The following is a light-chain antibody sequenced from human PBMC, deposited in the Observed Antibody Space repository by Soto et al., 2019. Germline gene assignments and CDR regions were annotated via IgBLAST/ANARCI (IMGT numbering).Light chain of an antibody. Sequence: DIQMTQSPSTLSASVEDRVTITCRASQSISSWLAWYHQKPGKAPKLLIYDASSLESGVPSRFSGSGSGTEFNLTISSLHPDDFATYYCQQYNSYLFTVGAGTKVDIK. CDR1: QSISSW. CDR2: DAS. V-gene: IGKV1-5*01. CDR3: QQYNSYLFT. J-gene: IGKJ3*01.